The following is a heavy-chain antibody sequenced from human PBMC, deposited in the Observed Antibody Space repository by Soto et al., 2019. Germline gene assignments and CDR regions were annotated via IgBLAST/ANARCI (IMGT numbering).Heavy chain of an antibody. V-gene: IGHV3-20*04. CDR1: GFTFDDYG. CDR3: ARGFGEYYDSSGYVDY. CDR2: INWNGGST. D-gene: IGHD3-22*01. Sequence: EVQLVESGGGVVRPGGSLRLSCAASGFTFDDYGMSWVRQAPGKGREWVSGINWNGGSTGYADSVKGRFTISRDNAKNSLYLQMNNLRAEDTALYYCARGFGEYYDSSGYVDYWGQGTLVPVSS. J-gene: IGHJ4*02.